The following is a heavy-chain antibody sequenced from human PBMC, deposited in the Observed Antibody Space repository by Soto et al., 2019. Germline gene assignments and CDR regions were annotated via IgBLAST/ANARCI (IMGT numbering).Heavy chain of an antibody. CDR3: ARGSGIVALPGGLEDVNYDY. Sequence: QVQLQQWGAGLVKPSETLSLSCAVYGQSFSGHSWAWIRQSPGKGLEWIGEINESGSTYYNPSLKSRFHISEGPSKNHYSLKLSSVSAADTLVYFCARGSGIVALPGGLEDVNYDYWGQGALVNVSS. CDR1: GQSFSGHS. V-gene: IGHV4-34*01. D-gene: IGHD2-21*01. CDR2: INESGST. J-gene: IGHJ4*02.